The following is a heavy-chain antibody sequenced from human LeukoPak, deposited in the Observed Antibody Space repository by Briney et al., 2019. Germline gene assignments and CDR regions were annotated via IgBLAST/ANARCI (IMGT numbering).Heavy chain of an antibody. D-gene: IGHD1-1*01. J-gene: IGHJ3*01. Sequence: GASVKVSCKVSGHTLSDFAIHWVRQTPGKGLEWVGGFDPEDVDIVYAENFQGRVTMTDDTSTDTAYMELSSLRSDDTAVYYCATNALQGDNLQHDDTFDVWGQGTVVTVSS. CDR1: GHTLSDFA. CDR3: ATNALQGDNLQHDDTFDV. V-gene: IGHV1-24*01. CDR2: FDPEDVDI.